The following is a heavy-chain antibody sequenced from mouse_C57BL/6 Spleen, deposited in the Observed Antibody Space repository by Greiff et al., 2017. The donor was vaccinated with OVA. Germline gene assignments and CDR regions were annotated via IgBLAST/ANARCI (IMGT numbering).Heavy chain of an antibody. CDR3: ARVYYDYDGAWFAY. J-gene: IGHJ3*01. V-gene: IGHV5-16*01. D-gene: IGHD2-4*01. CDR1: GFTFSDYY. Sequence: DVMLVESEGGLVQPGSSMKLSCTASGFTFSDYYMAWVRQVPEKGLEWVANINYDGSSTYYLDSLKSRFIISRDNAKNMLYLQMSSLKSEDTATYYCARVYYDYDGAWFAYWGQGTLVTVSA. CDR2: INYDGSST.